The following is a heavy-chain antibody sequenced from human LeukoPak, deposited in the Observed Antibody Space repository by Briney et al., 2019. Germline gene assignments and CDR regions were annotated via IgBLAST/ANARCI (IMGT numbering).Heavy chain of an antibody. CDR2: FNTNTGNP. J-gene: IGHJ4*02. V-gene: IGHV7-4-1*02. Sequence: ASVKVSCKASGYTFTSYAMSWVRQAPGQGLGWMGWFNTNTGNPTYAQGFTGRFVFSLDTSVSTAYLQISSLKAEDTAVDYCARDLEWLVLDYWGQGTLVTVSS. CDR3: ARDLEWLVLDY. CDR1: GYTFTSYA. D-gene: IGHD6-19*01.